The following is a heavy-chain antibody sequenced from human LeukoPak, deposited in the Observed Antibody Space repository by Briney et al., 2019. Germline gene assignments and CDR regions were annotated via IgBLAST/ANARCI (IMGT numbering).Heavy chain of an antibody. CDR3: AGGSSWYRGIDY. D-gene: IGHD6-13*01. CDR1: GFTFSSYA. V-gene: IGHV3-64*01. Sequence: GESLRLSCAASGFTFSSYAMYWVRQAPGKGLEYVSAISTNGGSTYYANSVKGRFTISRDNSKNTLYLQMGSLRAEDMGVYYCAGGSSWYRGIDYWGQGTLVTVSS. J-gene: IGHJ4*02. CDR2: ISTNGGST.